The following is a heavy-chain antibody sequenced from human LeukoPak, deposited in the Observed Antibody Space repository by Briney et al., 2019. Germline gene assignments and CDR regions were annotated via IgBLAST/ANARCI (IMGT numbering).Heavy chain of an antibody. Sequence: PGGSLRLSCAASGFTVSSNYMSWVRQAPGKGLEWVSVIYSGGSTYYADSVKGRFTISRDNSKNTLYLQMNSLRAEDTAVYYCARPGIYCSGGSCYIDYWGQGTLVTVSS. V-gene: IGHV3-66*01. CDR2: IYSGGST. CDR3: ARPGIYCSGGSCYIDY. CDR1: GFTVSSNY. J-gene: IGHJ4*02. D-gene: IGHD2-15*01.